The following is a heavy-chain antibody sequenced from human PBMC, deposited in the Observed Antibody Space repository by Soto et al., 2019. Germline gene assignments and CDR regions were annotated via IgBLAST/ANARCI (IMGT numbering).Heavy chain of an antibody. J-gene: IGHJ5*02. D-gene: IGHD6-19*01. CDR3: ARQGGIAVAGTLSYPYNWFDP. V-gene: IGHV4-59*08. Sequence: SETLSLTCTVSGGSISIYYGSWIRQPPGKGLEWIGYIYYSGSTNYNPSLKSRVTISVDTSKNQFSLKLSSVTAADTAVYYCARQGGIAVAGTLSYPYNWFDPWGQGTLVTVSS. CDR1: GGSISIYY. CDR2: IYYSGST.